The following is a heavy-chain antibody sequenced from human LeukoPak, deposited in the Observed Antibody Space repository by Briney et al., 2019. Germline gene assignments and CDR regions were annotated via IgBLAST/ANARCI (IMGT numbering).Heavy chain of an antibody. D-gene: IGHD1-26*01. CDR1: GFSFCSYA. CDR2: ISHDGSNK. J-gene: IGHJ4*02. V-gene: IGHV3-30*07. CDR3: AVGATYFDY. Sequence: GGSLTLSCAASGFSFCSYAVQWVRQAPGKGLEWVAVISHDGSNKYNADSVKGRFTISRDNSKNTVSLQMNSLKAEDTAVYYCAVGATYFDYWGQGTLVTVSS.